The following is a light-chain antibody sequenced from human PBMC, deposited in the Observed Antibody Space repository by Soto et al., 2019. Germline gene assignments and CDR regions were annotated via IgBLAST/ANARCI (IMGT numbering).Light chain of an antibody. CDR3: QQRSNWWT. Sequence: EIVVTQSPATLSLSPGERATLYCRASQSVSSNLAWYQQKPGQAPRLLIYDASNRATGIPARFSGSGSGTDFTLTISSLEPEDFAVYYCQQRSNWWTFGQGTKVDI. J-gene: IGKJ1*01. V-gene: IGKV3-11*01. CDR2: DAS. CDR1: QSVSSN.